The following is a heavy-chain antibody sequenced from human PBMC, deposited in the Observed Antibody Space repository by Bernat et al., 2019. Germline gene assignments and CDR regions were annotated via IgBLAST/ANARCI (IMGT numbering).Heavy chain of an antibody. CDR1: GFTFSSYS. J-gene: IGHJ2*01. CDR3: ARLPIVLMVYDPNWYFDL. D-gene: IGHD2-8*01. V-gene: IGHV3-21*01. Sequence: EVQLVESGGGLVKPGGSLRLSCAASGFTFSSYSMNWVRQAPGKGLECVSSISSSSSYIYYADSVKGRFTISRDNAKNSLYLQMNSLRAEDTAVYYCARLPIVLMVYDPNWYFDLWGRGTLVTVSS. CDR2: ISSSSSYI.